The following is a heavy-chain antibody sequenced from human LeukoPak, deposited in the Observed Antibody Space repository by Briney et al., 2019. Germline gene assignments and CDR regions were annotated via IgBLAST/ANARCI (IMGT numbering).Heavy chain of an antibody. D-gene: IGHD3-10*01. J-gene: IGHJ6*03. CDR2: INPNSGGT. Sequence: ASVKVSCKASGYTFTGYYMHWVRQAPGQGLEWMGWINPNSGGTNYAQKFQGRVTMTRDTSISTAYMELSRLRSDDTAVYYCASYYYGSGSDRYYYYMDVWGKGTTVTVSS. CDR1: GYTFTGYY. V-gene: IGHV1-2*02. CDR3: ASYYYGSGSDRYYYYMDV.